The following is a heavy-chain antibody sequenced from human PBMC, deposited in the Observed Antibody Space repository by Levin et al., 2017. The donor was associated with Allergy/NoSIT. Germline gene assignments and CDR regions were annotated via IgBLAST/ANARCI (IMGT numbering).Heavy chain of an antibody. Sequence: GESLKISCAASGFPFSSYAMSWVRQAPGKGLEWVSTISGSSGSTYYADSVKGRFTISRDNSKNTLYLQMNSLRAEDTAVYYCAKDGPYSTGSWYFDLWGRGTLVTVSS. CDR3: AKDGPYSTGSWYFDL. J-gene: IGHJ2*01. D-gene: IGHD6-19*01. V-gene: IGHV3-23*01. CDR1: GFPFSSYA. CDR2: ISGSSGST.